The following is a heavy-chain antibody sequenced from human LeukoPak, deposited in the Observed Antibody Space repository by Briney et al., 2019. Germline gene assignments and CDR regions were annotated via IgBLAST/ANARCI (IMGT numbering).Heavy chain of an antibody. D-gene: IGHD3-9*01. V-gene: IGHV3-9*01. CDR1: GFTFDDYA. J-gene: IGHJ4*02. Sequence: GGSLRLSCAASGFTFDDYAMHWVRQAPGKGLEWVSGTSWNSGSIGYADSVKGRFTISRDNAKNSLYLQMNSLRAEDTALYYCAKGTGPDILTGMDYWGQGTLVTVSS. CDR2: TSWNSGSI. CDR3: AKGTGPDILTGMDY.